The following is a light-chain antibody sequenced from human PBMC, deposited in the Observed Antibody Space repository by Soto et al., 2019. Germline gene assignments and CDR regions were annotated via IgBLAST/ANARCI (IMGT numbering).Light chain of an antibody. V-gene: IGKV3-20*01. CDR3: HQYWTAPLT. CDR1: QSVAANY. Sequence: EVVLTQSPGTLSLSPGERATLSCRASQSVAANYLAWYQQKRGQAPRLLIYGASSRATGIPDRFSGSGSGTDFTLTISRLEPEDFSVDYCHQYWTAPLTFGPGTKVDIK. CDR2: GAS. J-gene: IGKJ3*01.